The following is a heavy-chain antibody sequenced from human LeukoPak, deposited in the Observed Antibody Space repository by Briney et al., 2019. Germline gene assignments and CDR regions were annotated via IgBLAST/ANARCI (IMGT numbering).Heavy chain of an antibody. CDR2: IEQDGTEK. V-gene: IGHV3-7*03. CDR3: ARDRDYYGSLIYAYDAFDI. D-gene: IGHD3-10*01. J-gene: IGHJ3*02. Sequence: GGSLRLSCAVSGFTFSSYWMTWVRQAPGKGLEWVANIEQDGTEKNYVDSVKGRFTISRDNAKNSLHLQMNSLRAEDTAVYYCARDRDYYGSLIYAYDAFDIWGQGTMVTVSS. CDR1: GFTFSSYW.